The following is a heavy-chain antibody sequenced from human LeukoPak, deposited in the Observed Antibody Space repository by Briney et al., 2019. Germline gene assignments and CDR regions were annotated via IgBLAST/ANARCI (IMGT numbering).Heavy chain of an antibody. V-gene: IGHV3-21*01. Sequence: PGGSLRLSCVDSGFTFSSYSMNRVRQAPGKGLEWVSSISSSSSYIYYADSVKGRFAISRDNAKNSLYLQMSSLRAEDTAVYYCARVVAAADSLPYDYWGQGTLVTVSS. CDR1: GFTFSSYS. D-gene: IGHD6-13*01. J-gene: IGHJ4*02. CDR2: ISSSSSYI. CDR3: ARVVAAADSLPYDY.